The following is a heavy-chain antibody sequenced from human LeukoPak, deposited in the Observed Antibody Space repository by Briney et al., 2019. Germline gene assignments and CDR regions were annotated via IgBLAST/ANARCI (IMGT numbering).Heavy chain of an antibody. J-gene: IGHJ4*02. V-gene: IGHV3-23*01. D-gene: IGHD6-13*01. CDR2: ISGSGIST. Sequence: GGSLRLPCAASGFTFSSHAMSWVRQAPGKGLEWVSAISGSGISTYYSESVKGRFTISRDNSKNTLYLQMNSLRAEDTAVYYCARHLGYSSSHTDYWGQGTLITVSS. CDR1: GFTFSSHA. CDR3: ARHLGYSSSHTDY.